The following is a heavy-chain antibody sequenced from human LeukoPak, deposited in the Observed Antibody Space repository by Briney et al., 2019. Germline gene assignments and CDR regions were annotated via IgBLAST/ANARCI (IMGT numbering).Heavy chain of an antibody. J-gene: IGHJ4*02. D-gene: IGHD3-10*01. CDR3: ARDKSLRGNWFGNDY. CDR1: GGSISSYL. Sequence: SETLSLTCTVSGGSISSYLWSWIRQSPGKGPEWIGYISSSGRSNYNPSLTSRVTISVDTSKNQFSLKLRSVTPADSAVYYCARDKSLRGNWFGNDYWGQGTLVTVSS. V-gene: IGHV4-59*01. CDR2: ISSSGRS.